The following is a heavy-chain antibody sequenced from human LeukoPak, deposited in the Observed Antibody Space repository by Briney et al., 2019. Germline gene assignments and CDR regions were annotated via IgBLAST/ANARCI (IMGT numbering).Heavy chain of an antibody. Sequence: PGGSLRLFCAASGFTFSSYAMSWVRQAPGKGLEWVSAISGSGGTTYYADSVKGRFTISRDNSKNTLYLQMNSLRAEDTAVYYCAKPYIVVVVAGNYFDYWGQGTLVTVSS. CDR1: GFTFSSYA. CDR2: ISGSGGTT. J-gene: IGHJ4*02. CDR3: AKPYIVVVVAGNYFDY. D-gene: IGHD2-15*01. V-gene: IGHV3-23*01.